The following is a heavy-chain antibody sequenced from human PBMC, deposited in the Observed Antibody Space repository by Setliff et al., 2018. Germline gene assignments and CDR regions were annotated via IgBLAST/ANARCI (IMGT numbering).Heavy chain of an antibody. CDR3: AKDREGDGNYYMDV. J-gene: IGHJ6*03. V-gene: IGHV3-23*01. Sequence: ETLSLTCTVSGDSISSNSHYWGWIRQPPGKGLEWVSAIRGTGSHTYYADSVRGRFTISRDNSENTLYLQMNSLRAEDTAVYYCAKDREGDGNYYMDVWGKGTTVTVSS. D-gene: IGHD1-1*01. CDR2: IRGTGSHT. CDR1: GDSISSNSHY.